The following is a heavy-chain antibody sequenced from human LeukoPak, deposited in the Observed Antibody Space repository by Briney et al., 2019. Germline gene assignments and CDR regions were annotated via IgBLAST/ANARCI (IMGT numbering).Heavy chain of an antibody. V-gene: IGHV3-30-3*01. CDR3: ARAPYTSGWYFAFDY. CDR2: ISYEGSKQ. Sequence: PGKSLRLSCAASGFTFSTYTMHWVRQAPGKGLEWVALISYEGSKQNYADFVKGRFTISRDNSQNTLYLEINSLRTEDAAVYYCARAPYTSGWYFAFDYWGQGTLVTVSS. J-gene: IGHJ4*02. CDR1: GFTFSTYT. D-gene: IGHD6-19*01.